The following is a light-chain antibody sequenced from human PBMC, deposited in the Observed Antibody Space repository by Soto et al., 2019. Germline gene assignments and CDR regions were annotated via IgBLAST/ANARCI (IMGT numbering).Light chain of an antibody. V-gene: IGKV1-6*02. J-gene: IGKJ4*01. CDR2: VAS. CDR1: QDIRDD. CDR3: LQDYSDPLT. Sequence: AIQMTQSPSSLSASVGDRVTITCRASQDIRDDLGWYQQKPGKAPNLLIYVASNLQSGVPSRFSGSGSGTEVTLTISSLQPEDFATYYCLQDYSDPLTFGVGTKVEIK.